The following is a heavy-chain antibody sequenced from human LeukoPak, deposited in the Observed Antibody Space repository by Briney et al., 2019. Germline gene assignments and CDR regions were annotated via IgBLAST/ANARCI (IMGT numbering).Heavy chain of an antibody. CDR2: FSYDGSNK. CDR3: GRYCSSTSCYRGIDY. Sequence: GSPLNLSVQASESTLSTIAIHGFRQPPGKGLDGWPLFSYDGSNKYYADSVKGRFTISRDNSKNTLYLQMNSLRAEDTAVYYCGRYCSSTSCYRGIDYWGQGTLVTVSS. J-gene: IGHJ4*02. CDR1: ESTLSTIA. V-gene: IGHV3-30*17. D-gene: IGHD2-2*01.